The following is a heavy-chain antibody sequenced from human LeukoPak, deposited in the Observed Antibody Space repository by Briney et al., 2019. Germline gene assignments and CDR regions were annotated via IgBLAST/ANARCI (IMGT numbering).Heavy chain of an antibody. V-gene: IGHV3-21*04. CDR1: GFTFSSYS. Sequence: PGGSLRLSCAASGFTFSSYSMDWVRQAPGKGLGWVSSTTSTSSYIYYADSVKGRFTISRDNAKNSLYLQTNSLRAEDTAVYYCASLSLDPQKKWLGYFDYWGQGTLVTVSS. D-gene: IGHD6-19*01. CDR2: TTSTSSYI. CDR3: ASLSLDPQKKWLGYFDY. J-gene: IGHJ4*02.